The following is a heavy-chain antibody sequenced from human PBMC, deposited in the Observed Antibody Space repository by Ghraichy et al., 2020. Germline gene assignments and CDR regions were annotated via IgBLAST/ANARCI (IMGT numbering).Heavy chain of an antibody. CDR2: IKQDGSEK. CDR3: ARARRYGMDV. CDR1: GFTFSSYW. J-gene: IGHJ6*02. V-gene: IGHV3-7*03. Sequence: GESLNISCAASGFTFSSYWMSWVRQAPGKGLEWVANIKQDGSEKYYVDSVKGRFTISRDNAKNSLYLQMNSLRAEDTAVYYCARARRYGMDVWGQGTTVTVSS.